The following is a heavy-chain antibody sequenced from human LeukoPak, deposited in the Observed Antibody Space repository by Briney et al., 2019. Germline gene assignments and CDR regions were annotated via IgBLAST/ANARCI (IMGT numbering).Heavy chain of an antibody. CDR1: GFIFSSYG. D-gene: IGHD6-13*01. V-gene: IGHV3-NL1*01. J-gene: IGHJ4*01. CDR2: ISGLGDKQ. Sequence: GGSLRLSCSASGFIFSSYGMHWVRQAPGKGLEWVSGISGLGDKQYYADSVKGRFTISRDNSKNTVYLDMNSLRVEETGIYYCAKDSSAWYFYFDSWGQGTPVTVSS. CDR3: AKDSSAWYFYFDS.